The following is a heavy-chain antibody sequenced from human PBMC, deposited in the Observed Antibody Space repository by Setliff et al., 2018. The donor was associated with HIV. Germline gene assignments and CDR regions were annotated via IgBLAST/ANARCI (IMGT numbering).Heavy chain of an antibody. V-gene: IGHV4-39*01. D-gene: IGHD3-22*01. CDR3: ASRIYYYDSNNFLREEGFDP. J-gene: IGHJ5*02. CDR2: IHYDERT. Sequence: PSETLSLTCTVSGDSATNSRYYRAWIRQPPGKGLEYIGSIHYDERTYYNPSLKSRVTISLDTSKNQFSLNLTSVTAADTAVYYCASRIYYYDSNNFLREEGFDPWGQGTLVTVSS. CDR1: GDSATNSRYY.